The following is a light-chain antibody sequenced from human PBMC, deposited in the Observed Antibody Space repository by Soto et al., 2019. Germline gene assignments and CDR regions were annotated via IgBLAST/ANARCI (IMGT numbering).Light chain of an antibody. CDR2: GNS. Sequence: QPVLTQPPSVSGAPGQRVTISCTGSSSNIGAGYDVHWYQQLPGTAPKLLIYGNSNRPSGVPDRFSGSKSGTSASLAITGPRAEYEADYYCQSYDSSLSGWVFGGGTKLTVL. V-gene: IGLV1-40*01. CDR3: QSYDSSLSGWV. J-gene: IGLJ3*02. CDR1: SSNIGAGYD.